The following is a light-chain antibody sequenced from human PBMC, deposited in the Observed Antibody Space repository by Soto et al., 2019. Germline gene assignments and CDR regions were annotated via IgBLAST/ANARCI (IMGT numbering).Light chain of an antibody. J-gene: IGKJ3*01. CDR2: ATS. CDR3: QQSYSTPA. Sequence: DIQMTQSPSSLSASVGDRVTITCRASQTINTYLKWYQPKTGKAPHLLIYATSTLQSGVPSRFSGSGSGTDFTLTISSLQPEDFATYYCQQSYSTPAFGPGTKVDIK. V-gene: IGKV1-39*01. CDR1: QTINTY.